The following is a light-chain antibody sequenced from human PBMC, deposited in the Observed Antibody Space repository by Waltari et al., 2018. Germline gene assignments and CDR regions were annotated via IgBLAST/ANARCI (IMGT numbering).Light chain of an antibody. Sequence: SISCRSSQSLLHSNGNTYLHWYLQKSGQSPQLLIYGGSNRASGVPDRFSGSGSGTDFTLKISKVEAEDVGVYYCVQAIAFPFTFGPGTKLDIK. J-gene: IGKJ3*01. CDR3: VQAIAFPFT. V-gene: IGKV2-40*01. CDR2: GGS. CDR1: QSLLHSNGNTY.